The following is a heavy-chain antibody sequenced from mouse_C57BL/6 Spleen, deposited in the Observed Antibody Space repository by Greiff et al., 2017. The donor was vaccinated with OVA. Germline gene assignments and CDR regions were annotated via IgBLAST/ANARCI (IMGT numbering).Heavy chain of an antibody. CDR2: INPSTGGT. D-gene: IGHD3-3*01. CDR3: ARVGDVLDY. J-gene: IGHJ2*01. Sequence: DVQLQESGPELVKPGASVKISCKASGYSFTGYYMNWVKQSPEKSLEWIGEINPSTGGTTYNQKFKAKATLTVDKSSSTAYMQLKSLTSEDSAVYYCARVGDVLDYWGQGTTLTVSS. V-gene: IGHV1-42*01. CDR1: GYSFTGYY.